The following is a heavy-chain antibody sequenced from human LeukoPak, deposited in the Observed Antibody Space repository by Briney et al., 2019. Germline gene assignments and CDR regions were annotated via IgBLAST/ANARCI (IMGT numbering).Heavy chain of an antibody. CDR2: ISTHNGNT. CDR1: GYTFTSYG. V-gene: IGHV1-18*01. J-gene: IGHJ4*02. CDR3: ARGSDTFDY. Sequence: ASVKVSCKASGYTFTSYGIIWVRQAPGQGLEWMGWISTHNGNTNYAQKLQGRVTVTTDTSTHTAYVELRNLRSDDTAMYFCARGSDTFDYWGQGTLVTVSS. D-gene: IGHD3-9*01.